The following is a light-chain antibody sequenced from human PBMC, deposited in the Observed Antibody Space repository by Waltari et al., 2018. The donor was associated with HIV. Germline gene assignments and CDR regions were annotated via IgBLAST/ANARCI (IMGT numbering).Light chain of an antibody. CDR2: EVT. CDR3: SSYTNITTRL. V-gene: IGLV2-14*01. CDR1: SSDVRDNNY. Sequence: GSPGQSITMSCTGTSSDVRDNNYVSWYQQHPGKAPKLIIYEVTYRPSGVSDRFSGSKSGDTASLTISGLQAEDEADYYCSSYTNITTRLFGGGTRLTVL. J-gene: IGLJ3*02.